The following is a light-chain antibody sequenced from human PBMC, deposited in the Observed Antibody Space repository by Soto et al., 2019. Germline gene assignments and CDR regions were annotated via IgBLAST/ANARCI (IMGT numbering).Light chain of an antibody. CDR3: QQYNSWPET. CDR2: GAS. CDR1: QSVSSN. J-gene: IGKJ1*01. V-gene: IGKV3-15*01. Sequence: EIVMTQSPATLSVSPGDRATLSCRASQSVSSNLAWYQQKPGQAPRLLIYGASTRDTGIPARLSGSGSGTKFPLTISSLQSEDFAVYYSQQYNSWPETFGQGNKVEIK.